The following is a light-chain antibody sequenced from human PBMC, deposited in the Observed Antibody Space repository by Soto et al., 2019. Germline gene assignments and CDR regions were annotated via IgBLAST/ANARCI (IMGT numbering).Light chain of an antibody. CDR1: QSISSY. CDR2: AGS. CDR3: QQSYSTPQT. Sequence: DIQMTQSPSSLSASVGDRVTITCRASQSISSYLNWYQQKPGKAPKLLIYAGSSLQSGVPSRFSGSGSATDFTLTISSLQPEDFATYYCQQSYSTPQTFGQGTKVEIK. J-gene: IGKJ1*01. V-gene: IGKV1-39*01.